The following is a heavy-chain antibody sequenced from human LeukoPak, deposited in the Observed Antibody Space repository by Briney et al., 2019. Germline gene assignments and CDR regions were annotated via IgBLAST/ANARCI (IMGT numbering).Heavy chain of an antibody. Sequence: ASVKVSCKASGYTFTGYYMHWVRQAPGQGLEWMGWINPNSGGTNYAQKFQGWVTMTRDTSISTAYMELSRLRSDDTAVYYCARDNTGPELADAFDIWGQGTMVTVSS. J-gene: IGHJ3*02. CDR2: INPNSGGT. CDR1: GYTFTGYY. CDR3: ARDNTGPELADAFDI. V-gene: IGHV1-2*04. D-gene: IGHD1-26*01.